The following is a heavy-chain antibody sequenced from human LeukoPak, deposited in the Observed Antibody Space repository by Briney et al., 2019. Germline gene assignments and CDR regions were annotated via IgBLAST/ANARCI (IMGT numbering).Heavy chain of an antibody. CDR1: GGSISSSSYY. Sequence: SETLSLTCTVSGGSISSSSYYWGWIRQPPGRGLEWIGSIYYTGSTYDKSSLKSRLTMSVDKSKNQFSLRLSSVTAADTALYYCAIRVMGSSGYFSWGQGILVTVSS. D-gene: IGHD3-22*01. V-gene: IGHV4-39*01. CDR2: IYYTGST. CDR3: AIRVMGSSGYFS. J-gene: IGHJ5*02.